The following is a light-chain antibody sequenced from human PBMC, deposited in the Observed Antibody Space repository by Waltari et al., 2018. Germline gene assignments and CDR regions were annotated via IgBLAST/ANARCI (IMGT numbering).Light chain of an antibody. Sequence: DIQMTQSPSTLSASVADRVTITCRASQNIPRWLAWYQQKPGKAPKLLIYKTSILDSGVPSRFSGGGSGTEFTLTISSLQPDDFATYYCQHYDVFSATFGPGTKVEIK. CDR3: QHYDVFSAT. CDR2: KTS. CDR1: QNIPRW. J-gene: IGKJ1*01. V-gene: IGKV1-5*03.